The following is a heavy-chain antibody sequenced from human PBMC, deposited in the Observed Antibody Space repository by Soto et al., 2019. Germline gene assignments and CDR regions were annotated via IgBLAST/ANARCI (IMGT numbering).Heavy chain of an antibody. CDR1: GFTDSSNY. J-gene: IGHJ2*01. D-gene: IGHD5-12*01. Sequence: SMRLSCAASGFTDSSNYMSWVRQAPGKGLEWVSVIYSGGSTYYADSVKGRFTISRDNSKNTLYLQMNSLRAEDTAVYYCARDPGDGYNKGVWYFDLWGRGTLVTVSS. CDR3: ARDPGDGYNKGVWYFDL. V-gene: IGHV3-53*01. CDR2: IYSGGST.